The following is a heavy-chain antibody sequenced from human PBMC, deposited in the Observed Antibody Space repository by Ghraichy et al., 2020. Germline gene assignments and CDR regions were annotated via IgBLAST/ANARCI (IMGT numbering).Heavy chain of an antibody. Sequence: GGSLRLSCAASGFTFSSYGMHWVRQAPGKGLEWVAFIRYDGSNKYYADSVKGRFTISRDNSKNTLYLQMNSLRAEDTAVYYCAGGDRYYYYYGMDVWGQGTTVTVSS. CDR1: GFTFSSYG. V-gene: IGHV3-30*02. D-gene: IGHD3-16*01. CDR3: AGGDRYYYYYGMDV. CDR2: IRYDGSNK. J-gene: IGHJ6*02.